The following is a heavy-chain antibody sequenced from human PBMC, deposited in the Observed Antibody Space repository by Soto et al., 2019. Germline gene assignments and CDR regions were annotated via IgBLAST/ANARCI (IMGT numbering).Heavy chain of an antibody. J-gene: IGHJ5*02. CDR2: ISSSSSYI. CDR3: ARGFRDFWSGSNWFDP. D-gene: IGHD3-3*01. V-gene: IGHV3-21*01. CDR1: GFTFSSYS. Sequence: GRSLRLSCAASGFTFSSYSMNWVRQAPGKGLAWVSSISSSSSYIDYADSVKGRFTISRDNAKNSLYLQMNSLRAEDTAVYYCARGFRDFWSGSNWFDPWGQGTLVTVS.